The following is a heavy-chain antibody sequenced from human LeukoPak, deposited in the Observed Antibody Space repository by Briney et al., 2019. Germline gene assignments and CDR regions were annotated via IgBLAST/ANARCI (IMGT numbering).Heavy chain of an antibody. CDR1: GYTFTSYY. CDR2: INPSGGST. V-gene: IGHV1-46*01. Sequence: GASVKVSCKASGYTFTSYYMHWVRQAPGKGLEWMGIINPSGGSTSYAQKFQGRVTMTRDTSTSTVYMELSSLRSEDTAVYYCAREIAAAGPWFDPWGQGTLVTVSS. CDR3: AREIAAAGPWFDP. J-gene: IGHJ5*02. D-gene: IGHD6-13*01.